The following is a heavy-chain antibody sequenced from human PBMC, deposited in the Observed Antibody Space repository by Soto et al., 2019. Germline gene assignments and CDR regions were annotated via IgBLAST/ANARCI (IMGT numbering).Heavy chain of an antibody. D-gene: IGHD3-3*02. CDR2: ISYDDGSNK. Sequence: QEQLVESGGGVVQPGRSLRLSCVASGFSFSSYGMHWVRQAPGKGLEWAAVISYDDGSNKYYADYVKGRFTISRDNSKNTRYLQMNNMRAKDTAVYYCAKGLCGLLGLDGMDVWGQGTTVTVSS. J-gene: IGHJ6*02. V-gene: IGHV3-30*18. CDR3: AKGLCGLLGLDGMDV. CDR1: GFSFSSYG.